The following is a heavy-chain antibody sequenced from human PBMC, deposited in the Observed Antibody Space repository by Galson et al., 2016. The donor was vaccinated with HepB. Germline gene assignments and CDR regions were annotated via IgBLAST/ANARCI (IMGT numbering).Heavy chain of an antibody. Sequence: SLRLSCAASGFTFSSYEMNWVRQAPGKGLEWVSYISSSGSTIYYADSVKGRFTISRDNAKNSLYLQMNSLRAEDTAVYYCARGKEWEDAFDIWGQGAMVTVSS. CDR1: GFTFSSYE. CDR3: ARGKEWEDAFDI. CDR2: ISSSGSTI. V-gene: IGHV3-48*03. D-gene: IGHD1-26*01. J-gene: IGHJ3*02.